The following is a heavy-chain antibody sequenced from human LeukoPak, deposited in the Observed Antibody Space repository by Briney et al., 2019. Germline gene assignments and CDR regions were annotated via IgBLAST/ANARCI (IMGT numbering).Heavy chain of an antibody. CDR1: GFTFNNYA. V-gene: IGHV3-23*01. CDR2: ISGSGGST. D-gene: IGHD3-3*01. Sequence: GGSLRLSCAASGFTFNNYAMTWVRQAPEKGLEWVSVISGSGGSTNYADSVKGRFTISRDNSENTLYLQMKSLRVEDTAVYYCAKTNDFWSGFFLVWGKGTTVTVSS. CDR3: AKTNDFWSGFFLV. J-gene: IGHJ6*04.